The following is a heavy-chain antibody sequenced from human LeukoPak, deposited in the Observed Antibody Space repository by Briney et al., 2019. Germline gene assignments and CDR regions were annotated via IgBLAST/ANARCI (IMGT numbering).Heavy chain of an antibody. Sequence: SETLSLTCAVSGGSISSSNWWSWVRQPPGKGLEWIGEIYHSGSTNYNPSLKSRVTISVDKSKNQFSLKLSSVTATDTAVYYCARDCSGGSCYGAFDIWGRGTMVTASS. CDR2: IYHSGST. V-gene: IGHV4-4*02. CDR3: ARDCSGGSCYGAFDI. D-gene: IGHD2-15*01. CDR1: GGSISSSNW. J-gene: IGHJ3*02.